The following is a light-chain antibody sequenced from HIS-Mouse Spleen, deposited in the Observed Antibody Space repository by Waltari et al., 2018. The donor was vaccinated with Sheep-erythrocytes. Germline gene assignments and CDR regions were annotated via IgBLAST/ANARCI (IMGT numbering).Light chain of an antibody. J-gene: IGLJ3*02. CDR1: KLGDKY. Sequence: SYELTQPPSVSVSPGQTASITCSGDKLGDKYASWYQQKPGQSPVLVIYQDTKRPSGIPERFSGSNSGNTVTLTISGTQAMDEADYYCQAWDSSTAVFGGGTKLTVL. V-gene: IGLV3-1*01. CDR3: QAWDSSTAV. CDR2: QDT.